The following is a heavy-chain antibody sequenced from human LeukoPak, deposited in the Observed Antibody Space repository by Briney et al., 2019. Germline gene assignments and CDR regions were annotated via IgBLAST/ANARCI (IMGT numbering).Heavy chain of an antibody. V-gene: IGHV4-59*08. CDR3: ARLSGSQTTPY. J-gene: IGHJ4*02. D-gene: IGHD1-26*01. CDR1: GGSIRKYY. Sequence: TETLSLTCTVTGGSIRKYYQSWIRQPPEKPLDWIGYIYYSRTTNYNPSLKSRVTISVDTSKNQFSLKLSSVTAAHTAVYYCARLSGSQTTPYWGQGTLVTVSS. CDR2: IYYSRTT.